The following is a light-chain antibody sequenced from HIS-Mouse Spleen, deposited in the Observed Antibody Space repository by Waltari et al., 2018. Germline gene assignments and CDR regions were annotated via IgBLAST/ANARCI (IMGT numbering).Light chain of an antibody. Sequence: SSELTQDPAVSVALGQTVRITCQGDSLRSYYASWYQQKPGQAPVLVIYGKYNRPSGIPDRFSGSSSGNTASLTITGAQAEDEADYYCNSRDSSGNHLSVFGTGTKVTVL. V-gene: IGLV3-19*01. CDR1: SLRSYY. CDR2: GKY. CDR3: NSRDSSGNHLSV. J-gene: IGLJ1*01.